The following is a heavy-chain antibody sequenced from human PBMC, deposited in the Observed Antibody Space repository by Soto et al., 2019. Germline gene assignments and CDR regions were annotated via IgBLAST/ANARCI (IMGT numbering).Heavy chain of an antibody. V-gene: IGHV3-21*01. D-gene: IGHD5-12*01. Sequence: PGGSLRLSCAASGFTFSSYSMNWVRQAPGKGLEWVSSISSSSSYIYYADSVKGRFTISRDNAKNSLYLQMNSLRAEDTAVYYCARVGVRDGYDKAPVPFDYWGQGTLVTVSS. CDR3: ARVGVRDGYDKAPVPFDY. J-gene: IGHJ4*02. CDR2: ISSSSSYI. CDR1: GFTFSSYS.